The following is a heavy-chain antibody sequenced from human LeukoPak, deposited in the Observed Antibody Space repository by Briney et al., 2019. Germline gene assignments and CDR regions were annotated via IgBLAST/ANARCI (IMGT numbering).Heavy chain of an antibody. CDR2: IYYSGST. Sequence: SETLSLTCTVSGGSISSSSYYWGWIRQPPGKGLEWIGSIYYSGSTYYNPSLKSRVTISVDTSKNQFSLKLRSVTAAETAVYYCVTGSFRYYFDYWGQGTLVTVSS. J-gene: IGHJ4*02. D-gene: IGHD2-2*01. CDR1: GGSISSSSYY. V-gene: IGHV4-39*01. CDR3: VTGSFRYYFDY.